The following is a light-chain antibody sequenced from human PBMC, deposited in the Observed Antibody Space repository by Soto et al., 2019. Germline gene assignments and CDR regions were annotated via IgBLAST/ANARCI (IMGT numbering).Light chain of an antibody. Sequence: DIQMTQSPSSLSASVGDRVTITCRASQSISSYLNWYQQKPGKASKLLIYAASSLQSGVPSRFSGSESETDCTLTISSLQPEDFATYYCQQSYSTPWTFGQGTKVEIK. CDR1: QSISSY. J-gene: IGKJ1*01. V-gene: IGKV1-39*01. CDR3: QQSYSTPWT. CDR2: AAS.